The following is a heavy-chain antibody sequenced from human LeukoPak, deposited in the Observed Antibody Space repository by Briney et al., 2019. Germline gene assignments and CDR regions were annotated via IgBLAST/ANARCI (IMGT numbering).Heavy chain of an antibody. CDR3: ARDTTSIAYCGGDCYSDAFDI. J-gene: IGHJ3*02. Sequence: SVKISCKASGGTFSSYAISWVRQAPGQGLEWMGGIIPIFGTANYAQKFKGRVTITADESTSPAYMELSSLRSEDTAVYYCARDTTSIAYCGGDCYSDAFDIWGQGTMVTVSS. D-gene: IGHD2-21*01. V-gene: IGHV1-69*01. CDR1: GGTFSSYA. CDR2: IIPIFGTA.